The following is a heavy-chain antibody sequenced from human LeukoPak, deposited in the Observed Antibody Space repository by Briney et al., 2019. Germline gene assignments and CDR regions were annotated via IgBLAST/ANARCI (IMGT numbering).Heavy chain of an antibody. V-gene: IGHV1-69*01. J-gene: IGHJ1*01. D-gene: IGHD2-21*02. Sequence: SVKVSCKASGYTFSKYAISWVRQAPGQGLDWVGVIIPIFDTTKYAQKFQGRVIITADESTTTAYMELSSLRSEDTAVYYCARASTSTQVTSYFQHWGQGTLVTVSS. CDR1: GYTFSKYA. CDR2: IIPIFDTT. CDR3: ARASTSTQVTSYFQH.